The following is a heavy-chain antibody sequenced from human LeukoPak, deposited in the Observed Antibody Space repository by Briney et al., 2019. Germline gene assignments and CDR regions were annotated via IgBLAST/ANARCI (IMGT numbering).Heavy chain of an antibody. CDR2: IYYSGGT. J-gene: IGHJ4*02. D-gene: IGHD4-11*01. V-gene: IGHV4-59*01. CDR1: GGSISSYY. CDR3: ARVRAVTLDY. Sequence: SETLSLTCTVSGGSISSYYWSWIRQPPGKGLEWIGHIYYSGGTNYNPSLESRVTITVDTSKNQFSLKLGSVTAADTAVYYCARVRAVTLDYWGQGTLVTVSS.